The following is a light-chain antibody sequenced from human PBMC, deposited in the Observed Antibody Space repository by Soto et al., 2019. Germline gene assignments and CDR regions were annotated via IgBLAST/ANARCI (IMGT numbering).Light chain of an antibody. CDR1: AGAVSTTNW. Sequence: QAVVTQEPSLVVSPGGTVTLTCASSAGAVSTTNWPNWFQQKPGQAPRALIYSTDNKHAWTPARFSGSLLGGKAVLALSGAQHEDEAEYYCSLYYSGAHLVIGGGTKLTVL. V-gene: IGLV7-43*01. J-gene: IGLJ2*01. CDR2: STD. CDR3: SLYYSGAHLV.